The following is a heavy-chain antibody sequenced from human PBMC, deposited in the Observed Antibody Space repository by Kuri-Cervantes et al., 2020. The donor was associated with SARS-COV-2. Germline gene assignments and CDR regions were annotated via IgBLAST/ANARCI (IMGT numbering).Heavy chain of an antibody. D-gene: IGHD6-13*01. CDR1: GFSFSSYG. CDR2: ISYDGSNK. CDR3: ARGEGSRWSY. J-gene: IGHJ4*02. Sequence: GGSLRLSCAASGFSFSSYGMSWVRQAPGKGLEWVAVISYDGSNKYYADSVQGRFTISRDNSKNTLYLQMNSLRAEDTAVYYCARGEGSRWSYWGQGTLVTVSS. V-gene: IGHV3-30*03.